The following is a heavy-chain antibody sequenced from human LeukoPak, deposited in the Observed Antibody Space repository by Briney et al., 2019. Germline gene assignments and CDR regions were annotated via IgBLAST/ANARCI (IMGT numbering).Heavy chain of an antibody. J-gene: IGHJ4*02. V-gene: IGHV1-69*01. CDR3: ASRDNWNDPFDY. CDR2: IIPIFGTA. Sequence: SVKVSCKASGGTFSSYAISWVRQVPGQGLEWMGGIIPIFGTANYAQKFQGRVTITADESTSTAYMELSSLRSEDTAVYYCASRDNWNDPFDYWGQGTLVTVSS. CDR1: GGTFSSYA. D-gene: IGHD1-1*01.